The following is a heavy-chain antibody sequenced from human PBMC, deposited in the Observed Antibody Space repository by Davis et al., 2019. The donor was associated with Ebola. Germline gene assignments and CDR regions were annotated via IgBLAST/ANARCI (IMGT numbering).Heavy chain of an antibody. V-gene: IGHV3-30-3*02. CDR1: GYTFTSYA. CDR3: AKDSSFNSGYDLFYYYYGMDV. Sequence: SCKASGYTFTSYAMHWVRQAPGKGLEWVAVISYDGSNKYYADSVKGRFTISRDNSKNTLYLQMNSLRAEDTAVYYCAKDSSFNSGYDLFYYYYGMDVWGQGTTVTVSS. D-gene: IGHD5-12*01. J-gene: IGHJ6*02. CDR2: ISYDGSNK.